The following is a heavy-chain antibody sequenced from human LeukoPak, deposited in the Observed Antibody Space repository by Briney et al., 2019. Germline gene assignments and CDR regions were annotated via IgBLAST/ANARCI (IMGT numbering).Heavy chain of an antibody. CDR3: ARPEEYDSRGYSSYFQY. D-gene: IGHD3-22*01. CDR1: GGSFSGYY. V-gene: IGHV4-34*01. J-gene: IGHJ1*01. Sequence: SETLSLTCAVYGGSFSGYYWSWIRQPPGKGLEWIGEINHSGSTNYNPSLKSRVTISVDTSKNQFSLKLSSVTAADTAVYYCARPEEYDSRGYSSYFQYWGQGTLVTVSS. CDR2: INHSGST.